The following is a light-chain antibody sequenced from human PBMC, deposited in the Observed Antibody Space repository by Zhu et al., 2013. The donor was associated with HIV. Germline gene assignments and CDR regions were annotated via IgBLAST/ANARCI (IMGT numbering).Light chain of an antibody. CDR3: CSYAGSFTFRV. CDR2: EVR. J-gene: IGLJ2*01. CDR1: SSDLDF. V-gene: IGLV2-23*02. Sequence: QSALSQPVSVSASPGHSITISCTGSSSDLDFVSWYQQYPGEAPKLLIYEVRNRPSGISDRFSGSKSGNTASLTISGLQAEDEADYYCCSYAGSFTFRVFGGGTKLTVL.